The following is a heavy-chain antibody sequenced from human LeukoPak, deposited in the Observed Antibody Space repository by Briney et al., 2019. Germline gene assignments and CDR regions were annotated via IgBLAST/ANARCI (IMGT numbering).Heavy chain of an antibody. V-gene: IGHV1-2*06. CDR3: ARVKYYYDSSGYYFIDY. Sequence: ASVKVSCKASGYTFTGYYMHWVRQAPGQGLEWMGRINPNSGGTNYAQKFQGRVTMTRDTSISTAYMELSRLRSDDTAVYYRARVKYYYDSSGYYFIDYWGQGTLVTVSS. CDR2: INPNSGGT. J-gene: IGHJ4*02. D-gene: IGHD3-22*01. CDR1: GYTFTGYY.